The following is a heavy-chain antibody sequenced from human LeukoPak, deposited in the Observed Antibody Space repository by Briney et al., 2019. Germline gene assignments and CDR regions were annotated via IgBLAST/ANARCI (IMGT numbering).Heavy chain of an antibody. D-gene: IGHD2-15*01. V-gene: IGHV4-4*07. Sequence: SATLSLTCTVSGGSISSYYWSWIRQPARKGLEWIGRIYTSGSTNHNPSLKSRVTMSVDTSKNQFSLKLSSVPAADTAVYYCARTVAATPYNWFDPWRQGTLVTVSS. CDR3: ARTVAATPYNWFDP. CDR2: IYTSGST. J-gene: IGHJ5*02. CDR1: GGSISSYY.